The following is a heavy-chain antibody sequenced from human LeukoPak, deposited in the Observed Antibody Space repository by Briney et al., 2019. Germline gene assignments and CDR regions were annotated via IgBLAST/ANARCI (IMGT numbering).Heavy chain of an antibody. CDR2: IYSSGST. V-gene: IGHV4-4*07. J-gene: IGHJ4*02. CDR1: GGSVSSYY. CDR3: ARETKAVAGTGSLEY. Sequence: SSETLSLTCTVSGGSVSSYYWSWIRQSAGKGLEWIGRIYSSGSTNYNPSLKSRVTMSVDTSKNQFSLKVSSVTAADTAVHYCARETKAVAGTGSLEYWGQGTLVTVSS. D-gene: IGHD6-19*01.